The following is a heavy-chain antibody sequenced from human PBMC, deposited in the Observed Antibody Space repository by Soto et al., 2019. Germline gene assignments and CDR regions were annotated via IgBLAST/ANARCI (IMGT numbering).Heavy chain of an antibody. CDR1: GYTFTGYY. CDR3: ARDLGVAAIGDYSYGMDV. Sequence: ASVKVSCKASGYTFTGYYMHWVRQAPGQGLEWMGWINPNSGGTNYAQKFKGWVTMTRDTSISTAYMELSRLRSDDTAVYYCARDLGVAAIGDYSYGMDVWGQGTTVTGSS. J-gene: IGHJ6*02. CDR2: INPNSGGT. D-gene: IGHD2-15*01. V-gene: IGHV1-2*04.